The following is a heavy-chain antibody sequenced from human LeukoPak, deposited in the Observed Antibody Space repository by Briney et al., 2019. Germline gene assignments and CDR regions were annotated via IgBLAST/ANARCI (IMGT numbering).Heavy chain of an antibody. D-gene: IGHD3-10*01. J-gene: IGHJ4*02. V-gene: IGHV3-7*01. CDR2: IKQDVNEK. CDR3: ARDAVVNYYGSGSPYDY. CDR1: GFTFNSYW. Sequence: PGGSLRLSCAASGFTFNSYWMSWVRQAPGKGLEWVANIKQDVNEKYYVDSVKGRFTISRDNAKNSLYLQMNSLRVEDTAVYYCARDAVVNYYGSGSPYDYWGQGMLVIVSS.